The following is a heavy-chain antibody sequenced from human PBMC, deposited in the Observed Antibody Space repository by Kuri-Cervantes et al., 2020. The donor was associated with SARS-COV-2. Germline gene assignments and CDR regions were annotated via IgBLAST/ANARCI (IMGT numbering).Heavy chain of an antibody. CDR1: GFTFSSYA. V-gene: IGHV3-30-3*01. D-gene: IGHD6-13*01. J-gene: IGHJ3*02. Sequence: GESLKISCAASGFTFSSYAMHWVRQAPGKGLEWVAVISYDGSNKYYADSVKGRFTISRDNSKNTLYLQMNSLRAEDTAVYYCARERGSSWYSSKAFDIWGQGTMVT. CDR3: ARERGSSWYSSKAFDI. CDR2: ISYDGSNK.